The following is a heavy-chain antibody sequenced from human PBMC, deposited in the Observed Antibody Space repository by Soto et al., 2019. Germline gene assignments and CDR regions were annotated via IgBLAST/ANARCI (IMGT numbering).Heavy chain of an antibody. CDR2: IRGTGANT. CDR3: ANTSDGYYAFDY. D-gene: IGHD3-22*01. CDR1: GFTFSTYA. Sequence: GGSLRLSCAASGFTFSTYAMSWVRQAPGKGLEWVSAIRGTGANTYYADSVKGRFTISRDNSKNTLHLQMNSLRAEDTAVYYCANTSDGYYAFDYWRQGSLVTVS. V-gene: IGHV3-23*01. J-gene: IGHJ4*02.